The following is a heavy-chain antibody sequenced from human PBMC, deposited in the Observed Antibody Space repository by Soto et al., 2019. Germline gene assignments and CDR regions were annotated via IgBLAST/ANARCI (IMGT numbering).Heavy chain of an antibody. CDR3: ARFLSGSSVSFHYYYYMDV. V-gene: IGHV4-59*11. J-gene: IGHJ6*03. D-gene: IGHD3-3*01. CDR1: GDSISNHY. Sequence: PSETLSLTCSVSGDSISNHYWSWIRQAPGKGLEWIGYMYYNGGTNFNPSLRGRVTISVDTSQNQFSLKLGSVTAADTAVYYCARFLSGSSVSFHYYYYMDVWGKGTMVTV. CDR2: MYYNGGT.